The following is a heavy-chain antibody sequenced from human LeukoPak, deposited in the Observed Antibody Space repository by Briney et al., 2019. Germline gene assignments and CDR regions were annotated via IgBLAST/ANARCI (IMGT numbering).Heavy chain of an antibody. CDR2: IYYSGST. D-gene: IGHD3-3*01. V-gene: IGHV4-39*01. CDR3: ACYDFWSGV. CDR1: GGSISSSSYY. J-gene: IGHJ4*02. Sequence: SETLSLTCTVSGGSISSSSYYWGWIRQPPGKGLEWIGSIYYSGSTYYNPSLKSRVTISVDTSKNQFSLKLSSVTAADTAVYYCACYDFWSGVWGQGTLVTVSS.